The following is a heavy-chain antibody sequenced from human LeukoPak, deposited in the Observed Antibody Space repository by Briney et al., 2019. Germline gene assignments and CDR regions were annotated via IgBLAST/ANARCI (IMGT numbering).Heavy chain of an antibody. D-gene: IGHD1-26*01. J-gene: IGHJ4*02. CDR3: ARVYGVGATTLGY. V-gene: IGHV4-4*07. CDR1: GGSSSSYY. CDR2: IYTSGST. Sequence: SETLSLTYTVSGGSSSSYYWSWIRQPAGKGLEWIGRIYTSGSTNYNPSLKSRVAMSVDTSKNQFSLKLSSVTAADTAVYYCARVYGVGATTLGYWGQGTLVTVSS.